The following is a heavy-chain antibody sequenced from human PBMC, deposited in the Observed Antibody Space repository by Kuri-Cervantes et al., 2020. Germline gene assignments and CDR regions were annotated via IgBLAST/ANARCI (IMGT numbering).Heavy chain of an antibody. CDR3: ARDLFPTAMVTGLDY. V-gene: IGHV1-8*01. CDR2: MNPNSGNT. CDR1: GYTFTSYD. D-gene: IGHD5-18*01. J-gene: IGHJ4*02. Sequence: ASVKVSCKASGYTFTSYDINWVRQATGQGLEWMGWMNPNSGNTGYAQKFQGRVTMTRNTSTSTAYMELRSLRPDDTAVYYCARDLFPTAMVTGLDYWGQGTLVTVSS.